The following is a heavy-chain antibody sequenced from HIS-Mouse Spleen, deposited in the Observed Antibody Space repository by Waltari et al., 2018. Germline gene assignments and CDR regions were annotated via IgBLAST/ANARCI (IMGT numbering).Heavy chain of an antibody. D-gene: IGHD6-19*01. J-gene: IGHJ4*02. CDR2: ISYDGSNK. V-gene: IGHV3-30*18. Sequence: QVQLVESGGGVVQSGRSLRLPCAASGCTFRSYGMHWVLQAPGKGLEWVEVISYDGSNKYYADSVKGRFTISRDNSKNTLYLQMNSLRAEDTAVYYCAKASSGWLDYWGQGTLVTVSS. CDR1: GCTFRSYG. CDR3: AKASSGWLDY.